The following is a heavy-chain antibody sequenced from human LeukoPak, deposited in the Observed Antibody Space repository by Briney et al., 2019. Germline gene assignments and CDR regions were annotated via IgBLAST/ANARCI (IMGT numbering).Heavy chain of an antibody. J-gene: IGHJ4*02. V-gene: IGHV3-30*04. D-gene: IGHD3-22*01. CDR1: GFTFSSYA. CDR3: ARVRDYYDSSGYYHFDY. CDR2: ISYDGSNK. Sequence: GGSLRLSCAASGFTFSSYAMHWVRQAPGKGLEWVAVISYDGSNKYYADSVKGRFTISRDNSKNTLYLQMNSLRAEDTAVYYCARVRDYYDSSGYYHFDYWGQGTLVTVSS.